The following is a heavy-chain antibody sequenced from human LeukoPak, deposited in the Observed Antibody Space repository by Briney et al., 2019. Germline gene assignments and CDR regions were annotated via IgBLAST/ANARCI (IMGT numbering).Heavy chain of an antibody. CDR2: ISGSGGST. Sequence: GGSLRLSCAASGFTFSSYALSWVRQAPGKGLEWVPAISGSGGSTYYADSVKGRFTISRDNSKNTLYLQMNSLRAEDTAVYYCAKVMVAAAGRNYYYGMDVWGQGTTVTVSS. J-gene: IGHJ6*02. D-gene: IGHD6-13*01. CDR3: AKVMVAAAGRNYYYGMDV. V-gene: IGHV3-23*01. CDR1: GFTFSSYA.